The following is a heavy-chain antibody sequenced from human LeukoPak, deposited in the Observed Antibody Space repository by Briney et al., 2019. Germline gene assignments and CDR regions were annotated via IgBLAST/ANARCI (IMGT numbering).Heavy chain of an antibody. CDR2: INSDGSST. CDR3: ARGISSIAAWLDV. D-gene: IGHD6-6*01. CDR1: GFSFDDYT. J-gene: IGHJ6*04. Sequence: PGGSLRLSCAASGFSFDDYTMHWVRQAPGKGLVWVSRINSDGSSTSYADSVKGRFTISRDNAKNTLYLQMNSLRAEDTAVYYCARGISSIAAWLDVWGKGTTVTVSS. V-gene: IGHV3-74*01.